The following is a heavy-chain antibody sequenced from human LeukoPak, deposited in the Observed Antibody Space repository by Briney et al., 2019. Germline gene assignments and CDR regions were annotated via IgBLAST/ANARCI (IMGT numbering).Heavy chain of an antibody. CDR2: FDPEDGET. V-gene: IGHV1-24*01. D-gene: IGHD3-9*01. CDR3: ATVYYDILTGSGYYYGMDV. Sequence: GASVKVSCKVSGYTLTELPMHWVRQAPGKGLEWMGGFDPEDGETIYAQKFQGRVTMTEDTSTDTAYMELSSLRSEDTAVYYCATVYYDILTGSGYYYGMDVWGQGTTVTVSS. CDR1: GYTLTELP. J-gene: IGHJ6*02.